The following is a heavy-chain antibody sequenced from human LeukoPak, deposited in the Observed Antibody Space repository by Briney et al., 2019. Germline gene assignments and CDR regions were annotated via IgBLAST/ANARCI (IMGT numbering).Heavy chain of an antibody. CDR3: ARGGLIVVVPAAKYNWFDP. D-gene: IGHD2-2*01. Sequence: GASVKVSCKASGYTFTSYYMHWVRQAPGQGLEWMGIINPSGGSTSYAQKFQGRVTMTRDTSISTAYMELSRLRSDDTAVYYCARGGLIVVVPAAKYNWFDPWGQGTLVTVSS. J-gene: IGHJ5*02. CDR2: INPSGGST. V-gene: IGHV1-46*01. CDR1: GYTFTSYY.